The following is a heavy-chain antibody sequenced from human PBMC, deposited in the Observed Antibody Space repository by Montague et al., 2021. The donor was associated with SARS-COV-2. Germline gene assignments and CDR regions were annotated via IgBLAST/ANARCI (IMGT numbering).Heavy chain of an antibody. CDR3: ASSGTPSAHLDY. CDR1: GYTFTSYG. D-gene: IGHD1-26*01. Sequence: LGKVSFKASGYTFTSYGISWVRQAPGQGLEWMGWISAYNGNTNYAQKLQGRVTMTTDTSTSTDYMELRSLRSDDTAVYYCASSGTPSAHLDYWGQGTLVTVSS. V-gene: IGHV1-18*01. J-gene: IGHJ4*02. CDR2: ISAYNGNT.